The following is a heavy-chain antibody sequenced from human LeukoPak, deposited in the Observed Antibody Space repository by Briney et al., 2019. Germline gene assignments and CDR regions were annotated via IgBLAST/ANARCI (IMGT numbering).Heavy chain of an antibody. V-gene: IGHV3-7*01. Sequence: GGSLRLSCAASGFTLSNCWMSWVRQAPGKGLEWVANIKQDGSEKYYVDSVKGRFTISRDNAKNSLYLQMNGLRAEDTAVYYCARGLVVGPSAHSAIFDYWGQGTLVTVFS. J-gene: IGHJ4*02. D-gene: IGHD2-2*01. CDR1: GFTLSNCW. CDR2: IKQDGSEK. CDR3: ARGLVVGPSAHSAIFDY.